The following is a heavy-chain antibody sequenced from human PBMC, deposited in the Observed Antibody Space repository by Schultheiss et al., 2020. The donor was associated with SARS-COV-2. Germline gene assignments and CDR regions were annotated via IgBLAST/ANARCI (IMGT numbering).Heavy chain of an antibody. CDR3: ATSSSGWYSFDY. V-gene: IGHV3-33*01. Sequence: GGSLRLSCAASGFTFSSYGMHWVRQAPGKGLEWVAVIWYDGSNKYYADSVKGRFTISRDNSKNTLYLQMNSLRAEDTAVYYCATSSSGWYSFDYWGQGTLVTVSS. CDR2: IWYDGSNK. D-gene: IGHD6-19*01. J-gene: IGHJ4*02. CDR1: GFTFSSYG.